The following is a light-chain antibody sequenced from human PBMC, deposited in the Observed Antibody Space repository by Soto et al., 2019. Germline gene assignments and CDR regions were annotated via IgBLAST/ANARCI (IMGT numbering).Light chain of an antibody. CDR1: QSVSSSY. CDR3: QQYGSSPIT. J-gene: IGKJ5*01. Sequence: IVLTHSPYTLSLSPVERATLSCMSIQSVSSSYLAWYQQKPGQAPRLLIHGASSRATGIPDRISGSGSGTDFTLTISRLEPEDFAVYYCQQYGSSPITFGQGTRLEIK. CDR2: GAS. V-gene: IGKV3-20*01.